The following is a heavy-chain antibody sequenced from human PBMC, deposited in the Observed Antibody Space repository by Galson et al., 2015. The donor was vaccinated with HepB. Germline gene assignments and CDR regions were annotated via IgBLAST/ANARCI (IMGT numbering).Heavy chain of an antibody. D-gene: IGHD3-22*01. Sequence: SLRLSCAASGFTFSSYSMNWVRQAPGKGLEWVSSISSSSSYIYYADSVKGRFTISRDNAKNSLYLQMNSLRAEDTAVYYCARDRRLFRSAYYYYYMDVWGKGTTVTVSS. CDR3: ARDRRLFRSAYYYYYMDV. CDR1: GFTFSSYS. J-gene: IGHJ6*03. CDR2: ISSSSSYI. V-gene: IGHV3-21*01.